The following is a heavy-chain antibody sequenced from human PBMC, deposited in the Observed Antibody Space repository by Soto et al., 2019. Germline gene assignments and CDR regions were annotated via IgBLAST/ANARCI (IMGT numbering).Heavy chain of an antibody. CDR3: ARSRGRTMFDP. CDR2: ISSSSSYI. V-gene: IGHV3-21*01. CDR1: GFTVSNYS. Sequence: GGSLRLSCAASGFTVSNYSMNWLRQAPGKGLEWVSSISSSSSYIYYGDSVRGRFTISRDNAKNSLYLHMNSLRAEDTAVYYCARSRGRTMFDPWGQGTLVTVSS. J-gene: IGHJ5*02. D-gene: IGHD3-10*01.